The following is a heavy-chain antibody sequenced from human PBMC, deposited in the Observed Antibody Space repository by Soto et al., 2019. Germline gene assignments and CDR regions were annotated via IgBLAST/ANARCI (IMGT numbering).Heavy chain of an antibody. J-gene: IGHJ4*02. D-gene: IGHD1-1*01. Sequence: VQLVESGGGLVQPGGSLRLSCSASGFTFSSYAMHWVRQAPGKGLEYVSAISSNGGSTDYADSVKGRFTISRDNSKNTLYLQMSSLRAEDTAVYYCVKDSEEMATTTYFDYWGQGTLVTVSS. V-gene: IGHV3-64D*06. CDR3: VKDSEEMATTTYFDY. CDR2: ISSNGGST. CDR1: GFTFSSYA.